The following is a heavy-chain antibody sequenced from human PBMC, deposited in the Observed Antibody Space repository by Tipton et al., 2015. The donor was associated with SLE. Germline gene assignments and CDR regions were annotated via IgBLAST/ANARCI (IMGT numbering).Heavy chain of an antibody. CDR2: INSDGSST. V-gene: IGHV3-74*01. Sequence: SLRLSCAASGFTFSSYWMHWVRQAPGKGLVWVSRINSDGSSTSYADSVKGRFTISRDNAKNSLYLQMNSLRAEDTAVYYCARDRLDCGGDCYRDYWGQGTLVTVSS. D-gene: IGHD2-21*02. CDR3: ARDRLDCGGDCYRDY. CDR1: GFTFSSYW. J-gene: IGHJ4*02.